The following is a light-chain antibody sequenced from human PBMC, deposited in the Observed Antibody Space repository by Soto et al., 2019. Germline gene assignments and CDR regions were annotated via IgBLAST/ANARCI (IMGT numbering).Light chain of an antibody. V-gene: IGLV1-40*01. Sequence: QSVLTQPPSVSGAPGQRVIISCTGSSSNIGAGFDVHWYQQLPGTVPKLLIFDTNHRPSGVPDRFSGSKSGTSASLAITGLQAEDEGDYYCQSYGGGLSGHVVFGGGTKLTVL. J-gene: IGLJ2*01. CDR2: DTN. CDR3: QSYGGGLSGHVV. CDR1: SSNIGAGFD.